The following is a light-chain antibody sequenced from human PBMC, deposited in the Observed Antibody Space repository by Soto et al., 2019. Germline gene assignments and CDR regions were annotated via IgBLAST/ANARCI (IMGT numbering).Light chain of an antibody. CDR2: KAS. Sequence: DIQMTQSPSTLSAPVGDRVTITCRASQSISSWLAWYQQKPGKAPKLLIYKASSLESGVPSRFSGSGSGTEFTLTISSLQPDDFATYYCQQYNSYPWTVGQGTKVDSK. CDR3: QQYNSYPWT. CDR1: QSISSW. J-gene: IGKJ1*01. V-gene: IGKV1-5*03.